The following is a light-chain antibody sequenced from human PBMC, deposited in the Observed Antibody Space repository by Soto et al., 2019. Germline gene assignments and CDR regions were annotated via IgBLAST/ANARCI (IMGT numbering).Light chain of an antibody. CDR3: QQSYSTADT. CDR1: QSISSY. J-gene: IGKJ2*01. V-gene: IGKV1-39*01. Sequence: DIQMTQSPSSLSASVGDRVTITCRASQSISSYLNWYQQKPGKAPKLLICAASSLQSGVPSRFSGSGSGTDFTLTISSLQPEDFATYYCQQSYSTADTFGQGTKLEIK. CDR2: AAS.